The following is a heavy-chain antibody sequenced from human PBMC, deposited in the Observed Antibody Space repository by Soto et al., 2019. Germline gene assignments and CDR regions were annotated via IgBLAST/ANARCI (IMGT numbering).Heavy chain of an antibody. CDR3: ARGLSSYYYDSSGNYRPDAFDI. D-gene: IGHD3-22*01. CDR2: IMPVFGTA. J-gene: IGHJ3*02. V-gene: IGHV1-69*13. Sequence: GASVKVSCKASGGTFSNDGVSYGDVWVRQAPGQGLEWRGGIMPVFGTANYAEKCQGRVPITEDESKGTAYMELSSLNSADTAVYYCARGLSSYYYDSSGNYRPDAFDIWGQGTMVTVSS. CDR1: GGTFSNDG.